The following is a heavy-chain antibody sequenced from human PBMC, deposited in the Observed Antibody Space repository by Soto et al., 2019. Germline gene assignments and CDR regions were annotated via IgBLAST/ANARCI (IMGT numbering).Heavy chain of an antibody. CDR2: ISSSGSIR. V-gene: IGHV3-48*03. CDR1: GFTYGAYE. D-gene: IGHD3-10*01. CDR3: ARDLRTLDRGVTYAMDV. J-gene: IGHJ6*02. Sequence: EVHLVESGGGLVQPGGSLRVSCAVSGFTYGAYEMNWVRQAPGKGLEWVSYISSSGSIRYYADSVQGRFTISRDNANNALYLQMNSLRAEDTAVYYCARDLRTLDRGVTYAMDVWGQGTTVTVSS.